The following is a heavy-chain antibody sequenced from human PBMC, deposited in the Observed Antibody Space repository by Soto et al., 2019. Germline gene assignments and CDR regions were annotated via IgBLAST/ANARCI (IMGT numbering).Heavy chain of an antibody. Sequence: QVQLVQSGTEVKKPGSSVKVSCKASGGTFSTYAISWVRQAPGQGLEWMGGIIPIFGTASYAQKFQGRVMITADKSTSTAYMELSSLRSEDTAVYYCATVPPLSTSRAYFDYWGQGTLVTVSS. D-gene: IGHD2-2*01. V-gene: IGHV1-69*06. CDR2: IIPIFGTA. J-gene: IGHJ4*02. CDR3: ATVPPLSTSRAYFDY. CDR1: GGTFSTYA.